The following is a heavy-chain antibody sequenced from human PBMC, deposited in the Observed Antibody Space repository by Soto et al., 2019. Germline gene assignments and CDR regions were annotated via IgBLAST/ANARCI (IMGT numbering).Heavy chain of an antibody. CDR2: IYSGGST. CDR1: GFTVSSNY. CDR3: ARDGVASNYFYYYMDV. V-gene: IGHV3-66*01. J-gene: IGHJ6*03. Sequence: EVQLVESGGGLVQPGGSLRPSCAASGFTVSSNYMSWVRQAPGKGLEWVSVIYSGGSTYYADSVKGRFTISRDNSKNTLYLQMNSLGAEDTAVYYCARDGVASNYFYYYMDVWGKGTTVTVSS. D-gene: IGHD3-16*01.